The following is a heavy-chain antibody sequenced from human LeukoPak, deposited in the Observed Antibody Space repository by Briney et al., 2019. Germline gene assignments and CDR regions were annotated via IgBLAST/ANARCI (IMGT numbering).Heavy chain of an antibody. V-gene: IGHV4-61*02. J-gene: IGHJ2*01. CDR3: ASHPPRYCSGGSCYSSVWYFDL. CDR2: IYTSGST. Sequence: KSSETLSLTCTVSGGSISSGSYYWSWIRQPAGKGLEWIGRIYTSGSTNYNPSLKSRVTISVDTSKNQFSLKLSSVTAADTAVYYCASHPPRYCSGGSCYSSVWYFDLWGRGTLVTVSS. CDR1: GGSISSGSYY. D-gene: IGHD2-15*01.